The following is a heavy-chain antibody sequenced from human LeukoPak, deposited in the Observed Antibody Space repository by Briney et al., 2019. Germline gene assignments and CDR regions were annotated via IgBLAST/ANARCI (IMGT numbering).Heavy chain of an antibody. CDR2: MNPNSGNT. V-gene: IGHV1-8*01. Sequence: ASVKVSCKASGYTFTSFDMNWVRQATGQGLEWMGGMNPNSGNTGYAQKFQGRVTMTRNTSISTAYMELSSLRSEDTAVYYCARGLRYCSGGRCYFSPPYYYYMDVWGKGTTVTISS. CDR3: ARGLRYCSGGRCYFSPPYYYYMDV. D-gene: IGHD2-15*01. CDR1: GYTFTSFD. J-gene: IGHJ6*03.